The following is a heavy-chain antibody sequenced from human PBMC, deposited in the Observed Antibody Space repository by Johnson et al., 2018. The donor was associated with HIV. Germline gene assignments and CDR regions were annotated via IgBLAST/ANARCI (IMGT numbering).Heavy chain of an antibody. V-gene: IGHV3-66*01. D-gene: IGHD3-10*01. CDR1: GFTFTNYA. Sequence: VQLVESGGGLVHPGGSLRLACAASGFTFTNYAMTWVRQAPGKGLEWVSVIYSGGSTYYADSVKGRFTISRDNSKNTLYLQMNSLRVGDTAIYYCARSSVRDDAIDIWGQGTLVTVSS. CDR2: IYSGGST. CDR3: ARSSVRDDAIDI. J-gene: IGHJ3*02.